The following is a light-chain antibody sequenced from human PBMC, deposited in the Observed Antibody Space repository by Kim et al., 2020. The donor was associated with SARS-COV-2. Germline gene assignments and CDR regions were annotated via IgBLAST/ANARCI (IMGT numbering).Light chain of an antibody. CDR3: QVWDRSSDHVV. V-gene: IGLV3-21*04. Sequence: APGKTAPITWGGNNMGSRSVHWNQQTPGQAPVLVIYYDNDRPSGIPERFSGSNSGNTATLTISGVEAGDEADYYCQVWDRSSDHVVFGGGTKLTVL. J-gene: IGLJ2*01. CDR2: YDN. CDR1: NMGSRS.